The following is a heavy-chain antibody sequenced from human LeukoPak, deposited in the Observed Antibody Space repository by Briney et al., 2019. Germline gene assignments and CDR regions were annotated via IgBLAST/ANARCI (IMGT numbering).Heavy chain of an antibody. CDR1: GSSFSSYD. D-gene: IGHD2-15*01. V-gene: IGHV3-13*01. CDR2: IGTASET. Sequence: GGSLRLSCAASGSSFSSYDMHWVRQVTGKGLEWVSAIGTASETYYADSVKGRFTISRENAKNSLYLQMDSLTAGDTAVYYCARGGGYHDFDYWGQGTLVTVSS. CDR3: ARGGGYHDFDY. J-gene: IGHJ4*02.